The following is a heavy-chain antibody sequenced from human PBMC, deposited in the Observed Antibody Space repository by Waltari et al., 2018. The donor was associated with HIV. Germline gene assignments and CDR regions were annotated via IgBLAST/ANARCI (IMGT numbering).Heavy chain of an antibody. D-gene: IGHD3-22*01. CDR3: ASSVVNYFDY. CDR1: GYSISSGYY. CDR2: IYHSGST. Sequence: QVQLQESGPGLVKPSETLSLTCTVSGYSISSGYYWGWIRQPPGKGLEWIGSIYHSGSTYYNPSLKSRVTISVDTSKNQFSLKLSSVTAADTAVYYCASSVVNYFDYWGQGTLVTVSS. V-gene: IGHV4-38-2*02. J-gene: IGHJ4*02.